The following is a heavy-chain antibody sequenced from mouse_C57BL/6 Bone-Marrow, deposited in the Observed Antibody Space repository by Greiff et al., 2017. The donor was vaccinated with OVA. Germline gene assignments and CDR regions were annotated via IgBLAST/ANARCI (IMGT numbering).Heavy chain of an antibody. CDR1: GFTFSDAW. CDR3: TRGATVGRDYFDY. CDR2: IRNKANNHAT. Sequence: EVKLMESGGGLVQPGGSMKLSCAASGFTFSDAWMDWVRQSPEKGLEWVAEIRNKANNHATYYAESVKGRFTISRDDSKSSVYLQMNSLRAEDTGIYYCTRGATVGRDYFDYWGQGTTLTVSS. V-gene: IGHV6-6*01. J-gene: IGHJ2*01. D-gene: IGHD1-1*01.